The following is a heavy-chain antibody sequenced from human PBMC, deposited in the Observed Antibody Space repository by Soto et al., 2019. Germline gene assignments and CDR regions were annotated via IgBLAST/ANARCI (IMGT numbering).Heavy chain of an antibody. CDR3: ARGLNGYLHYFDY. CDR1: GYTFTSYA. D-gene: IGHD5-18*01. J-gene: IGHJ4*02. CDR2: INAGNGNR. Sequence: ASVKVSCKASGYTFTSYAMHWVRQAPGQRLEWMGWINAGNGNRKYSQKFQGRVTITRDTSASTAYMELSSLRSEDTAVYYCARGLNGYLHYFDYWGQGTLVTV. V-gene: IGHV1-3*01.